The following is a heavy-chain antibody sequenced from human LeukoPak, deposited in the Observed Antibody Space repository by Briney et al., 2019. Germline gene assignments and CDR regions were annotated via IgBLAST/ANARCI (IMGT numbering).Heavy chain of an antibody. Sequence: GGSLRLSCSASGFNLNDYAMNWVRQAPGKGLEWVSYISKASSTMYYADSVRGRFTISRDNSKNTLYLQMNSLRAEDTAVYYCAKDQEVLWFGESYWGQGTLVTVSS. CDR3: AKDQEVLWFGESY. J-gene: IGHJ4*02. CDR2: ISKASSTM. V-gene: IGHV3-48*01. D-gene: IGHD3-10*01. CDR1: GFNLNDYA.